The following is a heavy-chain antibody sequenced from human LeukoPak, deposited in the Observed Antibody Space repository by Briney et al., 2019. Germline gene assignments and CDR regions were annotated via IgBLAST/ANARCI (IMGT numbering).Heavy chain of an antibody. CDR3: ARDRGVVPAGIFDY. Sequence: ASVKVSCKASGYTFTGYYMHSVRQAPGQGLEWMGWINPNGGDTNYAQKFQGRVTMTRDTSINTVYMELSRLRSDDTAMYYCARDRGVVPAGIFDYWGQGTLVTVSS. D-gene: IGHD2-2*01. J-gene: IGHJ4*02. V-gene: IGHV1-2*02. CDR1: GYTFTGYY. CDR2: INPNGGDT.